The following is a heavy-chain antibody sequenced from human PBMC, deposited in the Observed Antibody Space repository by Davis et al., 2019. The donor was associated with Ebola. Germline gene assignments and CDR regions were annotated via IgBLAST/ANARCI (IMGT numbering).Heavy chain of an antibody. CDR3: ARDHLWFGELLYTLYGMDV. D-gene: IGHD3-10*01. V-gene: IGHV3-48*04. J-gene: IGHJ6*02. CDR1: GFTFSSYN. Sequence: GESLKISCAASGFTFSSYNMNWVRQAPGKGLEWVSYISSGSSTIYYADSVKGRFTISRDNAKNSLYLQMNSLRAEDTAVYYCARDHLWFGELLYTLYGMDVWGQGTTVTVSS. CDR2: ISSGSSTI.